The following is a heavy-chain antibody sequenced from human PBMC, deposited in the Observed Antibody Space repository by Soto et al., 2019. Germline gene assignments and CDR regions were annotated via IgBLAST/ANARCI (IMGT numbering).Heavy chain of an antibody. J-gene: IGHJ6*02. CDR1: GFTFSSYG. CDR3: ARDLEDSSGWYYESYYYGMDV. Sequence: PGGSLRLSCAASGFTFSSYGMHXVLQSPGKGLEWVAVIWYDGSNKYYADSVKGRFTISRDNSKNTLYLQMNSLRAEDTAVYYCARDLEDSSGWYYESYYYGMDVWGQGTTVTGPS. CDR2: IWYDGSNK. D-gene: IGHD6-19*01. V-gene: IGHV3-33*01.